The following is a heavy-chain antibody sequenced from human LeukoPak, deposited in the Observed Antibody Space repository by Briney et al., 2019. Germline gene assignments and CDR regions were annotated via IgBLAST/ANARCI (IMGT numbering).Heavy chain of an antibody. V-gene: IGHV3-73*01. J-gene: IGHJ3*02. CDR1: GFTFSGAA. Sequence: RGSLTLSCATSGFTFSGAAMHWVRQTSEKGLEWVGHIRNRGYNHATAYAASVIGRFTISRDDSKNTAYLQVNNLKTEDTAVYYCVRLVEWGTTFDNWGQGTTVTVSS. D-gene: IGHD3-3*01. CDR3: VRLVEWGTTFDN. CDR2: IRNRGYNHAT.